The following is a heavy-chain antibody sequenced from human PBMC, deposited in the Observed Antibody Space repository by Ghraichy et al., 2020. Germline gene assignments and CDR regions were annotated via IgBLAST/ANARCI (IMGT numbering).Heavy chain of an antibody. CDR2: INNYGSDT. Sequence: GESLNISCAASGFTLRAYWMYWVRQVPGRGLEWVSGINNYGSDTTYADSVKGRFTISRDNAQNTVDLQMSSLRAEDTAVYYCAKGGYSHAMDVWGQGTTVTVSS. D-gene: IGHD2-15*01. V-gene: IGHV3-74*01. J-gene: IGHJ6*02. CDR3: AKGGYSHAMDV. CDR1: GFTLRAYW.